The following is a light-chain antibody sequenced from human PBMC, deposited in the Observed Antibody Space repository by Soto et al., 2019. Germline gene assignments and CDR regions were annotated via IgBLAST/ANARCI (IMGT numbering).Light chain of an antibody. J-gene: IGLJ1*01. Sequence: QSVLTQPPSASGSPGQSVAISCTGTKNDIGVYDFVSWYQHHPGKAPRLIIYEVVQRPSGVPDRFSGSKSGNTASLTVSGLQAADEGDYFCKSYAGGNTYVFGSGTKVTAL. CDR1: KNDIGVYDF. CDR2: EVV. V-gene: IGLV2-8*01. CDR3: KSYAGGNTYV.